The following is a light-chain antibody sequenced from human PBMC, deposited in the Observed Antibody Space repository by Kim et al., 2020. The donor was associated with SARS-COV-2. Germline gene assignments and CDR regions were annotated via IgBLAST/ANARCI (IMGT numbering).Light chain of an antibody. J-gene: IGLJ1*01. CDR3: QAWDSSTASYV. CDR2: QDS. CDR1: KLGDKY. Sequence: SYELTQPPSVSVSPGQTASITCSGDKLGDKYVCWYQQQPGQSPFLVIYQDSQRPSGVPERFSGSNSGNTATLTISGTQAMDEADYYCQAWDSSTASYVFGAGTKVTVL. V-gene: IGLV3-1*01.